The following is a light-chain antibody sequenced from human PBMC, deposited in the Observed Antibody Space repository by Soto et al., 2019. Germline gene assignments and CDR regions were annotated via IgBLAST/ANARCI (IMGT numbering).Light chain of an antibody. Sequence: QSALTQPASVSGSPGPSISLSCTGSGSGVGAYNYVAWYHQKPGKAPQLLVYAVDNRPSGISHRFSGSKSGNTASLTISGLQTEDEADYYCSSYTVINTAVFGGGTKLTVL. CDR1: GSGVGAYNY. CDR2: AVD. V-gene: IGLV2-14*01. CDR3: SSYTVINTAV. J-gene: IGLJ3*02.